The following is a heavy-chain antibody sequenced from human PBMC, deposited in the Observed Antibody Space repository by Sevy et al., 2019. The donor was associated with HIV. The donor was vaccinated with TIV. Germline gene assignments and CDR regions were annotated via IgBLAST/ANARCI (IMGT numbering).Heavy chain of an antibody. CDR1: GLTFTTSG. J-gene: IGHJ6*02. Sequence: GGSLRLSCVVSGLTFTTSGMHWVRQAPGKGLEWVAVISYHGRDKLYADSVKGRFTISRDNSDNILYLHMNSLRSEDTAVYYCAKDFTGYNGMDVWGQGTMVTVSS. V-gene: IGHV3-30*18. D-gene: IGHD3-9*01. CDR2: ISYHGRDK. CDR3: AKDFTGYNGMDV.